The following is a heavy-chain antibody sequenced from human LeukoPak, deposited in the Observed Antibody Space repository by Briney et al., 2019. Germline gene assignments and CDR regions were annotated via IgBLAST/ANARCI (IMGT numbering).Heavy chain of an antibody. V-gene: IGHV1-46*01. CDR1: GYTFTNYY. CDR3: ARDQEQWLVPDIWYYYYGMDV. J-gene: IGHJ6*02. Sequence: VASVKVSCKASGYTFTNYYMHWVRQAPGQGLEWMGIIDPSGGSTSYAQKFQGRVTMTRDTSTSTVYMELSSLRSEDTAVYYCARDQEQWLVPDIWYYYYGMDVWGQGTTVTVSS. D-gene: IGHD6-19*01. CDR2: IDPSGGST.